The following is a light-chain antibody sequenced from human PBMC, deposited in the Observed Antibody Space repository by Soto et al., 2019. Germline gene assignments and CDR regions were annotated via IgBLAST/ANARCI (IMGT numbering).Light chain of an antibody. J-gene: IGKJ1*01. CDR2: KAS. CDR1: QTISSW. Sequence: DIQMPQSPSTLSGSVGARVTITGRASQTISSWLAWYQQKPGKAPKLLIYKASTLKSGVPSRFSGSGSGTEFTLTISSLQPDDFATYYCKHYNSYSEAFGQGTKVDIK. V-gene: IGKV1-5*03. CDR3: KHYNSYSEA.